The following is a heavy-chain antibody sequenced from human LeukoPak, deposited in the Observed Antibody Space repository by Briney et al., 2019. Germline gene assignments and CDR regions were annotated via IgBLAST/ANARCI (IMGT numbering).Heavy chain of an antibody. D-gene: IGHD4-23*01. CDR3: AKDFDYGGDSGFAFDH. V-gene: IGHV3-23*01. Sequence: PGGSLRLSCAASGFTFSNYGMSWVRQAPGKGLEWVSTISGSGVGTYYADSVKGRFTISRDNSKNTLYLQMNSLRAEDTAVYYCAKDFDYGGDSGFAFDHWGQGTLVTVSS. CDR2: ISGSGVGT. CDR1: GFTFSNYG. J-gene: IGHJ5*02.